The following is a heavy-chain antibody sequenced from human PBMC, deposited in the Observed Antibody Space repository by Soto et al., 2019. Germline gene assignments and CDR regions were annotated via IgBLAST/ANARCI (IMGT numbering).Heavy chain of an antibody. Sequence: SGPTLVNPTQTLTRTCTFSGFSLSTNGMCVSWNRQPPGKALEWLALIDWDDDKYYSTSLKTRLTISKDTSQKQVVLRMTNMDPVDTATYYCSRIFLGYDSSGYYFYYFDYWGQGTLVTVSS. CDR3: SRIFLGYDSSGYYFYYFDY. CDR1: GFSLSTNGMC. CDR2: IDWDDDK. J-gene: IGHJ4*02. D-gene: IGHD3-22*01. V-gene: IGHV2-70*01.